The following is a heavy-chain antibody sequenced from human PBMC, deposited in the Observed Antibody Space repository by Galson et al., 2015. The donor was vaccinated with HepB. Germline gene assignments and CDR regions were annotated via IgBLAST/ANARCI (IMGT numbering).Heavy chain of an antibody. CDR3: ARAGRRYSGHPYYRDSSGFGF. Sequence: LSLTCTVYGGSFSGYYWSWIRQPPGKGLAWIAEIGHSGSTNYSPSLKRRLNISVDTSKNQFSLKLSSLTAADTAVYYCARAGRRYSGHPYYRDSSGFGFWGQGTQVTVSS. J-gene: IGHJ4*02. CDR1: GGSFSGYY. D-gene: IGHD3-22*01. V-gene: IGHV4-34*01. CDR2: IGHSGST.